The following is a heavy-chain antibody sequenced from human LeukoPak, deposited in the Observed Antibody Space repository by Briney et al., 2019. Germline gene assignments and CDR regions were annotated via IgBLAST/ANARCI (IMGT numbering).Heavy chain of an antibody. D-gene: IGHD3-3*01. CDR3: ARDDFWSGYPAYYYYYMDV. Sequence: GVSLRLSCAASGFTFSSYWMSWVRQAPGKGLEWLANIKQDGSEKYYVDSVKGRFTISRDNAKNSLYLQMNSLRAEDTAVYYCARDDFWSGYPAYYYYYMDVWGKGTTVTVSS. CDR1: GFTFSSYW. CDR2: IKQDGSEK. J-gene: IGHJ6*03. V-gene: IGHV3-7*01.